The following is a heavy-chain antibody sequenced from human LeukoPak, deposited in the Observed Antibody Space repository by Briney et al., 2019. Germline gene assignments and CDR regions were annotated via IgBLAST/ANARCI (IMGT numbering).Heavy chain of an antibody. CDR1: GFTFDDYA. D-gene: IGHD3-22*01. J-gene: IGHJ4*02. Sequence: PGGSLRLSCAASGFTFDDYAMHWVRQAPGKGLEWGSGISWNSGSIGYAESVKGRFTISRDNAKNSLYLQMNSLRAEDTALYYCAKVRYYYDSSGEFDYWGQGTLVTVSS. CDR3: AKVRYYYDSSGEFDY. CDR2: ISWNSGSI. V-gene: IGHV3-9*01.